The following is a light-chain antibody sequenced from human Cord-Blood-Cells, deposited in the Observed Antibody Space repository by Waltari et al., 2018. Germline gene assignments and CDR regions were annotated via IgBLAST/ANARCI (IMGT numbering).Light chain of an antibody. CDR2: DAS. CDR3: QQRSNWPPWT. V-gene: IGKV3-11*01. J-gene: IGKJ1*01. Sequence: EIVLTQSPATLSLSPGERATLSCRASQSVSSYLAWYQQKPGQAPRLLIYDASNRATGIPARFSGSGSETDFTLTISRLEPGDFAVYYCQQRSNWPPWTFGQGTKVEIK. CDR1: QSVSSY.